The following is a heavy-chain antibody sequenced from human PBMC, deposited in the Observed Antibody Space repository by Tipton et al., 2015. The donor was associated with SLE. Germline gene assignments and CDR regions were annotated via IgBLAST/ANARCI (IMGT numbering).Heavy chain of an antibody. J-gene: IGHJ3*02. V-gene: IGHV3-23*01. D-gene: IGHD3-16*01. CDR1: GFTFCSYA. CDR2: ISGSGGGT. Sequence: SLRLSCAASGFTFCSYAMSWVCQAPGKGLEWVSAISGSGGGTYYADSVKGRFTLSRDNSKNTLYLQMNSLRAEDTAVYYCAFEVKGWLPYYDYVFSAFDIWGQGTMVTVSS. CDR3: AFEVKGWLPYYDYVFSAFDI.